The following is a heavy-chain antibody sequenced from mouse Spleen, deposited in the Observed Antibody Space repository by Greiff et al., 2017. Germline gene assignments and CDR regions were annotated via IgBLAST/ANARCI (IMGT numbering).Heavy chain of an antibody. CDR1: GYSITSGYD. V-gene: IGHV3-1*01. Sequence: EVQLVESGPGMVKPSQSLSLTCTVTGYSITSGYDWHWIRHFPGNKLEWMGYISYSGSTNYNPSLKSRISITHDTSKNHFFLKLNSVTTEDTATYYCARGGGYWFAYWGQGTLVTVSA. CDR2: ISYSGST. J-gene: IGHJ3*01. D-gene: IGHD1-2*01. CDR3: ARGGGYWFAY.